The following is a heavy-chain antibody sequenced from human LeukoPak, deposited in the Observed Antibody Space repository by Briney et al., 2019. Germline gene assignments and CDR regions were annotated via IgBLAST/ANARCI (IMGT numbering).Heavy chain of an antibody. CDR1: GFTFSSYW. Sequence: PRGSLRLSCAASGFTFSSYWMHWVRQAPGKGLVWVSRINSDGSSTTYADSVKGRFTISRDNAKNTLYLQMNSLRAEDTAVYYCARDRAGGNSRYFDLWGRGTLVTVSS. V-gene: IGHV3-74*01. CDR2: INSDGSST. CDR3: ARDRAGGNSRYFDL. D-gene: IGHD4-23*01. J-gene: IGHJ2*01.